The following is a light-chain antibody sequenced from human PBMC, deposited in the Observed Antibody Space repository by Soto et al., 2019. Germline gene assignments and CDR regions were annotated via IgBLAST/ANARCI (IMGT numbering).Light chain of an antibody. Sequence: EIVMTQSPATLSVSPGERATLSCRAGLSVSSRLAWYQQKPGQAPRLLIYGASTRATGLPARFSGSGSGTEFTLTISSLQSEDFAVYYCQHYTNWPLTFGGGTKVEIK. CDR2: GAS. CDR1: LSVSSR. V-gene: IGKV3-15*01. CDR3: QHYTNWPLT. J-gene: IGKJ4*01.